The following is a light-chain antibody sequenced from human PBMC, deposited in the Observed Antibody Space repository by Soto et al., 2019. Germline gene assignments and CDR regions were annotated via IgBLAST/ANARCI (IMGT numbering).Light chain of an antibody. Sequence: DIQMTHSPATLSASVGFRFTITCRASQSISSWLAWYQKKPGQAPKLLIYKASTLKSGVPSRLRGSGYGTELTITISSMKTDDFETYYCQHYNSYSEAFGHGTKVDI. CDR2: KAS. J-gene: IGKJ1*01. CDR1: QSISSW. CDR3: QHYNSYSEA. V-gene: IGKV1-5*03.